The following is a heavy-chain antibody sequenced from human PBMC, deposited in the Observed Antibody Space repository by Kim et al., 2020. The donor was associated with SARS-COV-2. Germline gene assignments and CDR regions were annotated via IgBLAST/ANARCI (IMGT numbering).Heavy chain of an antibody. J-gene: IGHJ4*02. CDR3: GRGPWGAASL. CDR2: MNGEGSSP. CDR1: GFTLSSSW. D-gene: IGHD1-26*01. Sequence: GGSLRLSCTVSGFTLSSSWMHWVRQAPGKGLAWVSRMNGEGSSPTYADPVKGRFTISSDNAKNTLFLQMDSLRVDDTAVYYCGRGPWGAASLWGQGTLVT. V-gene: IGHV3-74*01.